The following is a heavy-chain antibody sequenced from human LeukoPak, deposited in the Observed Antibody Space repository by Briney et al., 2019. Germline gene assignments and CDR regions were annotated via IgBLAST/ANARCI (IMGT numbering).Heavy chain of an antibody. D-gene: IGHD2-2*01. CDR3: ARLGHIVVAPAGHFDY. J-gene: IGHJ4*02. Sequence: PSETLSLTCTVSGGSISSSSYYWGWIRQPPGKGLEWLGSIYYSGSTYYNPSLKSRVTISVDTSKNQFSLKLSSVTAADTAVYYCARLGHIVVAPAGHFDYWGQGTLVTVSS. CDR2: IYYSGST. CDR1: GGSISSSSYY. V-gene: IGHV4-39*01.